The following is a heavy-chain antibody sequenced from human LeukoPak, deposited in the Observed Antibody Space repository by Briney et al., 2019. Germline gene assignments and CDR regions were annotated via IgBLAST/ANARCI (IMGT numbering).Heavy chain of an antibody. Sequence: GGSLRLSCAASGFNFADSAMSWVRQTPRKGLEWVSLISFNGRNTYYGDSVKGRFTISRDNSKDTVYLQMNSLRAEDTAIYCARDIELSTWGPGTMVTVSP. J-gene: IGHJ3*01. CDR3: ARDIELST. CDR2: ISFNGRNT. D-gene: IGHD5-12*01. CDR1: GFNFADSA. V-gene: IGHV3-23*01.